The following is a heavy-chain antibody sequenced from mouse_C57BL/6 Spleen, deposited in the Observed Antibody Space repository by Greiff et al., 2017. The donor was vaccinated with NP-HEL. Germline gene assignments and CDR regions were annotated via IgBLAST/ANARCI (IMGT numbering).Heavy chain of an antibody. J-gene: IGHJ4*01. V-gene: IGHV1-5*01. CDR1: GYTFTSYW. CDR2: IYPGNSDT. D-gene: IGHD2-3*01. CDR3: TKRATIYDGYPYYAMDY. Sequence: VQLQQSGTVLARPGASVKMSCKTSGYTFTSYWMHWVKQRPGQGLEWIGAIYPGNSDTSYNQKFKGKAKLTAATSASTAYVELSSLTNEDSAIYYCTKRATIYDGYPYYAMDYWGQGTSVTVSS.